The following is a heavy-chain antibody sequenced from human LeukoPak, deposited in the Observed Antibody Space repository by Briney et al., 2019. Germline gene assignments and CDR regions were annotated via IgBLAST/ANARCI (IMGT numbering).Heavy chain of an antibody. V-gene: IGHV3-21*01. CDR3: ACGGIAAAGFDY. J-gene: IGHJ4*02. CDR1: GVTFSSYS. Sequence: GGSLRLSCAASGVTFSSYSMNWVRQAPGKGLEWVSSISSRSTYIYYADSVKGRFTISRDNAKNSLYLQMNSLRAEDTAVYYCACGGIAAAGFDYWGQGTLVTVSS. D-gene: IGHD6-13*01. CDR2: ISSRSTYI.